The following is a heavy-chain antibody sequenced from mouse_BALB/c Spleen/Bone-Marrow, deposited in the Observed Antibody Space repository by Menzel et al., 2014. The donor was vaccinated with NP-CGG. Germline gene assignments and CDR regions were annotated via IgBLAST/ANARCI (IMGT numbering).Heavy chain of an antibody. CDR2: ISTGSTYT. CDR3: ARAGYDGYPWYFDV. J-gene: IGHJ1*01. D-gene: IGHD2-3*01. Sequence: EVKLVESGGGLVKPGGSLKLSCAASGFAFSGYDMSWVRQTPEKRLEWVASISTGSTYTYYPDSVRGRFTISRDDARNTLYLEISSLRSEDSAMYYCARAGYDGYPWYFDVWGAGTTVTVPS. V-gene: IGHV5-9*02. CDR1: GFAFSGYD.